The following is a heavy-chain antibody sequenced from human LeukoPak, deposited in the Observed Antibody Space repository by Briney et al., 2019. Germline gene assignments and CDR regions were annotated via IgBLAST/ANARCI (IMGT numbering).Heavy chain of an antibody. Sequence: GGSVRLSCAAAGFTLSSDWMHWVRQAPGKGLVGVSRIDSDESRIWYADSVRGRFTISRDIAKNTLFLQMDSLRVEDTAVYYCARGGRLGAFDIWGQGKMVTVSS. D-gene: IGHD3-16*01. V-gene: IGHV3-74*01. CDR3: ARGGRLGAFDI. J-gene: IGHJ3*02. CDR2: IDSDESRI. CDR1: GFTLSSDW.